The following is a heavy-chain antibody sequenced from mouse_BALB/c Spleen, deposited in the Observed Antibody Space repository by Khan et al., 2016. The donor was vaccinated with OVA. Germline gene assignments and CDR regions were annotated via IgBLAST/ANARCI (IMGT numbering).Heavy chain of an antibody. V-gene: IGHV9-3-1*01. CDR2: INTYTGES. J-gene: IGHJ4*01. Sequence: QIQLVQSGPELKKPGETVKISCKASGYTFTKYGMNWVKQAPGKGLKWMSWINTYTGESTYVDDFKGRFAFSLETSASTAYLQINNLKDEDSATYFCARPPYFSYVMDSWGQGTSVTVSS. CDR1: GYTFTKYG. CDR3: ARPPYFSYVMDS.